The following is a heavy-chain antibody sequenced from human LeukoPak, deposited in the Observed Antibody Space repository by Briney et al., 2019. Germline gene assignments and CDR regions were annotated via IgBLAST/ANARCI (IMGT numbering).Heavy chain of an antibody. J-gene: IGHJ4*02. CDR3: ARDIGSHYDSNGYFDY. D-gene: IGHD3-22*01. V-gene: IGHV3-21*01. CDR1: GFTFSSYS. Sequence: PGGSLRLSCAASGFTFSSYSMNWVRQAPGKGLEWVSSISSSSSYIYYADSVKGRFTISRDNAKNSLYLQMNSLRAEDTAVYYCARDIGSHYDSNGYFDYWGQGTLVTVSS. CDR2: ISSSSSYI.